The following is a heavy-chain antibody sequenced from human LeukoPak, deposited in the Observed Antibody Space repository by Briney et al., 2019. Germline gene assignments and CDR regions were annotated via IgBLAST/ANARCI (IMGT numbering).Heavy chain of an antibody. V-gene: IGHV3-7*01. CDR3: PKSPLYGMDV. Sequence: GGSLRLSGVGSGFTFSNYWMTWVRQAPGKGLEWVANIKQDGSEKYYGDSVKGRFTISRDNAKNSLYLQMNSLRVEDTAVYYCPKSPLYGMDVWGQGTTVTVAS. J-gene: IGHJ6*02. CDR1: GFTFSNYW. CDR2: IKQDGSEK.